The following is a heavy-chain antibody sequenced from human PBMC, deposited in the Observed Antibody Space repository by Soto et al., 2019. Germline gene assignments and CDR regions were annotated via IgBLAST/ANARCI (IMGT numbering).Heavy chain of an antibody. Sequence: QVQLVQSGAEVKKPGSSVKVSCKASGGTFSSYAISWVRQAPGQGLEWMGGIIPIFGTANYAQKFQGRVTITANESTSTAYMELSSLSSEDTAVYYCARAEGRESYWGGVYYFDYWGQGTLVTVSS. V-gene: IGHV1-69*01. CDR1: GGTFSSYA. CDR3: ARAEGRESYWGGVYYFDY. J-gene: IGHJ4*02. D-gene: IGHD1-26*01. CDR2: IIPIFGTA.